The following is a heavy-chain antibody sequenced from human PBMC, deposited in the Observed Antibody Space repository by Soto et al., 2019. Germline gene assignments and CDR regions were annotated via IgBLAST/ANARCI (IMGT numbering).Heavy chain of an antibody. CDR2: IIPIFGTA. D-gene: IGHD3-16*02. J-gene: IGHJ5*02. CDR1: GGTFSSYA. CDR3: ARARWGLGELSLSNWFDP. V-gene: IGHV1-69*13. Sequence: SVNVSCKASGGTFSSYAISWVRQAPGQGLEWMGGIIPIFGTANYAQKFQGRVTITADESTSTAYMELSSLRSEDTAVYYCARARWGLGELSLSNWFDPWGQGTLGTLSS.